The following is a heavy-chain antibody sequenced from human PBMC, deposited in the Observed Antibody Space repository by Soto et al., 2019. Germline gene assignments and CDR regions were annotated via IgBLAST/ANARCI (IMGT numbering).Heavy chain of an antibody. V-gene: IGHV4-31*03. CDR1: GGSISSGGYY. J-gene: IGHJ6*02. Sequence: SETLSLTCTVSGGSISSGGYYWSWIRQHPGKGLEWIGYIYYSGSTYYNPSLKSRVTISVDTSKNQFSLKLSSVTAADTAVYYCAREQGFHHLAGGMDVWGQGTTVTVSS. CDR2: IYYSGST. CDR3: AREQGFHHLAGGMDV. D-gene: IGHD2-15*01.